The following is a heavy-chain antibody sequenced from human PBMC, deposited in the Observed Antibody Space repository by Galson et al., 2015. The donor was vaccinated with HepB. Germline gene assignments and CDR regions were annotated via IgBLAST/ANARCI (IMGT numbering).Heavy chain of an antibody. J-gene: IGHJ4*02. CDR1: GLTFSNYW. Sequence: SLRLSCAASGLTFSNYWMGWDRQAPGKGLEWVANINRDGSEEHYADSVRGRFTASRDNAKNSLYLQMISLRAEDTAVYYCARDNDGKDYWGQGTLVTVSS. CDR2: INRDGSEE. CDR3: ARDNDGKDY. V-gene: IGHV3-7*03. D-gene: IGHD1-26*01.